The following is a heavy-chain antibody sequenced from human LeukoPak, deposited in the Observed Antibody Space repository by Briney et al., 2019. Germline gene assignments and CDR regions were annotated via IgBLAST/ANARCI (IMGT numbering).Heavy chain of an antibody. CDR3: AAGVNSGLRGIDS. CDR1: GGSISSGAYY. J-gene: IGHJ4*02. V-gene: IGHV4-61*02. D-gene: IGHD4-23*01. Sequence: SETLSLTRTVSGGSISSGAYYWTWIRQPTGKRLEWIGRIYSSGSANSNPSLESRVTLSVDASKNQFSLNLGPVTAADTAVYYCAAGVNSGLRGIDSWGRGMLVTVSS. CDR2: IYSSGSA.